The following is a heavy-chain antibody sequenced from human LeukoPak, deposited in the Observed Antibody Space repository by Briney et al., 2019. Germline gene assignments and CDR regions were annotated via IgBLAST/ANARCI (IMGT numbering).Heavy chain of an antibody. D-gene: IGHD6-19*01. Sequence: PGGSLRLSCAASGFTFSSYAMHWVRQAPGKGLEWVAVISYDGGNKYYADSVKGRFTISRDNSKNTLYLQMNSLRAEDTAVYYCARWVRSRAVAVRDLYFDYWGQGTLVTVSS. V-gene: IGHV3-30-3*01. CDR1: GFTFSSYA. J-gene: IGHJ4*02. CDR3: ARWVRSRAVAVRDLYFDY. CDR2: ISYDGGNK.